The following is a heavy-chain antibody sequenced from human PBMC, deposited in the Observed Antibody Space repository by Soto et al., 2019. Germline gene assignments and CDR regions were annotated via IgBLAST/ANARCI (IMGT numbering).Heavy chain of an antibody. V-gene: IGHV3-74*01. J-gene: IGHJ6*03. CDR3: ARVGYCSGGSCYSVSADYYYYMDV. CDR1: GFTFSSYW. Sequence: EVQLVESGGGLVQPGGSLRLSCAASGFTFSSYWMHWVRQAPGKGLVWVSRINSDGSSTSYADSVKGRFTISRDNARNTLYLQMNRLRAEDTAVYYCARVGYCSGGSCYSVSADYYYYMDVWGKGTTVTVSS. D-gene: IGHD2-15*01. CDR2: INSDGSST.